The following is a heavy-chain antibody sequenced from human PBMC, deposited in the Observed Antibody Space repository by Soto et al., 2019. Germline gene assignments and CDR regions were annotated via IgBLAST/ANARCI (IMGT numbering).Heavy chain of an antibody. V-gene: IGHV4-39*01. J-gene: IGHJ5*02. CDR1: GGSISSFTYY. CDR3: ARRERSYGSPGWFGP. D-gene: IGHD3-10*01. CDR2: VYYNEST. Sequence: SETLSLTCSVSGGSISSFTYYWGWIRQPPGKGLEWIGTVYYNESTYYNSSLKSRVTITVATAKNQFSLKLRSVTAADTAMYFCARRERSYGSPGWFGPWGPGTLVTVSS.